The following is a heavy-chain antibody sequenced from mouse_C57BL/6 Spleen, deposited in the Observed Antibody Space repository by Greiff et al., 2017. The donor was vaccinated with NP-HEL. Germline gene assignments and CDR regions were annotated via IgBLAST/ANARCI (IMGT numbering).Heavy chain of an antibody. Sequence: VQLQQPGAELVKPGASVKLSCKASGYTFTSYWMHWVKQRPGQGLEWIGMIHPNSGSTNYKEKFKSKATLTVDKSSSTAYMQLSSLTSEDSAVYYCASYYGNYVDYWGQGTTLTVSS. V-gene: IGHV1-64*01. D-gene: IGHD2-10*01. CDR3: ASYYGNYVDY. J-gene: IGHJ2*01. CDR2: IHPNSGST. CDR1: GYTFTSYW.